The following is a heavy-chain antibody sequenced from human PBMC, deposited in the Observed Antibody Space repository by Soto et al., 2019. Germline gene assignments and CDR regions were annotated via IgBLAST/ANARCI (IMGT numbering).Heavy chain of an antibody. CDR1: GGSISSSSYY. Sequence: SETLSLTCTVSGGSISSSSYYWGWIRQPPGKGLEWIGSIYYSGSTYYNPSLKSRVTISVDTSKNQFSLKLSSVTAADTAVYYCPSLSGYYVSIGNWFDPWGQGTLVTVSS. CDR2: IYYSGST. D-gene: IGHD3-9*01. J-gene: IGHJ5*02. V-gene: IGHV4-39*01. CDR3: PSLSGYYVSIGNWFDP.